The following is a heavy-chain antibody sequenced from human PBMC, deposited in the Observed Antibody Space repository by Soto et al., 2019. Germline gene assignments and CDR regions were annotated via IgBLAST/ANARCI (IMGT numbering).Heavy chain of an antibody. V-gene: IGHV3-33*01. CDR2: IWYDGSNK. D-gene: IGHD3-10*01. CDR3: ARDPVVRPYYGSGSYYSGWFDP. CDR1: GFTFSSYG. Sequence: GGSLRLSCAASGFTFSSYGMHWVRQAPGKGLEWVAVIWYDGSNKYYADSVKGRFTISRDNSKNTLYLQMNSLRAEDTAVYYSARDPVVRPYYGSGSYYSGWFDPWGQGTLVTVSS. J-gene: IGHJ5*02.